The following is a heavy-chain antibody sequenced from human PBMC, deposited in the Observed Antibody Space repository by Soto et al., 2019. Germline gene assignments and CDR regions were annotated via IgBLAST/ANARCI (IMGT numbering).Heavy chain of an antibody. J-gene: IGHJ4*02. V-gene: IGHV3-30*18. CDR1: GFTLRSYG. CDR3: AKDINSGSYYLGSGSFDY. CDR2: ISYDGNNK. D-gene: IGHD1-26*01. Sequence: ESGGGVVQPGTSLRLSCAASGFTLRSYGMHWVRQAPGKGLEWVAVISYDGNNKYYADSMKGRFTISRDNSKNTLYLQMNSLRSEDTAVYYCAKDINSGSYYLGSGSFDYWGQGTLVTVSS.